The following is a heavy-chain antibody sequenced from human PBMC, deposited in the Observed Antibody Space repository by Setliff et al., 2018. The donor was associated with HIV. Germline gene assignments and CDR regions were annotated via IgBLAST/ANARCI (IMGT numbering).Heavy chain of an antibody. J-gene: IGHJ6*02. CDR2: VHYSGNT. V-gene: IGHV4-59*12. CDR1: GVSMTNNY. Sequence: SETLSLTCSVSGVSMTNNYWTWIRQSPGKGLEWIGYVHYSGNTRYNPSLKSRVTISVDTSKNKFSLKLSSVTAADTAVYYCARMGAARPLYYYGMDVWGRGTTVTVSS. CDR3: ARMGAARPLYYYGMDV. D-gene: IGHD6-6*01.